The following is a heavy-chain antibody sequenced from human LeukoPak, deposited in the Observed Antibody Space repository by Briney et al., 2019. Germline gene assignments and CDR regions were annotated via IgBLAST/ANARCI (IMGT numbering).Heavy chain of an antibody. CDR1: GFTVSSNY. V-gene: IGHV3-53*01. CDR3: ARAGSYLTGDEFDY. D-gene: IGHD1-26*01. J-gene: IGHJ4*02. CDR2: IYSGGST. Sequence: PGGSLRLSCAASGFTVSSNYMSWVRQAPGKGLEWVSVIYSGGSTYYADSVKGRFTISRDNSKNTLYLQMNSLRAEDTAVYYCARAGSYLTGDEFDYWGQGTLVTVSS.